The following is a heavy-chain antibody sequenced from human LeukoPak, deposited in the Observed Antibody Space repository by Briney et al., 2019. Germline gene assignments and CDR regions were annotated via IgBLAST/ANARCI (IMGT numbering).Heavy chain of an antibody. D-gene: IGHD6-6*01. CDR3: ARWYSSSSGGYGMDV. CDR2: IYYSGST. Sequence: SETLSLTCTVSGGSISSYYWSWIRQPPGKGLEWIGYIYYSGSTNYNPSLKRRVTISVDTSKNQYSLKLSSVTAADTAVYYCARWYSSSSGGYGMDVWGQGTTVTVSS. V-gene: IGHV4-59*01. CDR1: GGSISSYY. J-gene: IGHJ6*02.